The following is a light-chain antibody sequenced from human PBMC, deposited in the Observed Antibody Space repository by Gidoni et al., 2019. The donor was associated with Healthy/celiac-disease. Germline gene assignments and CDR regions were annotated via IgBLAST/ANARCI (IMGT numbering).Light chain of an antibody. CDR2: AAS. CDR3: QQSYSTPKVT. CDR1: QSISSY. J-gene: IGKJ1*01. Sequence: DIQMTQSPSSLSASVGDRVTIPCRASQSISSYLNWYQQKPGKAPKLLIYAASSLQSGVPSRFSGSGSWTDFTLTISSLQPEDFATYYCQQSYSTPKVTFGQGTKVEIK. V-gene: IGKV1-39*01.